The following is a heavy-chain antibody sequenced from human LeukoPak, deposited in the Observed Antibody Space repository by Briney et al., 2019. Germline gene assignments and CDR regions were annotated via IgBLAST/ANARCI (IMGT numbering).Heavy chain of an antibody. J-gene: IGHJ3*01. V-gene: IGHV3-21*01. Sequence: GGSLRLSCAAFGFTFSSYSMNWVRQAPGKGLEWVSSISSSSSYIYYADSVKGRFTISRDNAKNSLYLQMNSLRAEDTAVYYCARDRSSGYNSYWGQGTMVTVSS. D-gene: IGHD3-22*01. CDR1: GFTFSSYS. CDR3: ARDRSSGYNSY. CDR2: ISSSSSYI.